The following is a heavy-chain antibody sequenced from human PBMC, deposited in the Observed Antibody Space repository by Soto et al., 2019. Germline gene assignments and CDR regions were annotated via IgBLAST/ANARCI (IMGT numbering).Heavy chain of an antibody. CDR1: GGSISSYY. D-gene: IGHD3-22*01. CDR2: VFTSGNT. V-gene: IGHV4-4*07. CDR3: VRSFFYDNTAYHSYDAFDI. J-gene: IGHJ3*02. Sequence: SETLSLTCTVSGGSISSYYWSWIRQPAGKGLEWIGRVFTSGNTNDSPSLQSRVTMSADTSKNQFSLKLSSVTAADTAVYYCVRSFFYDNTAYHSYDAFDIWGQGTMVTVSS.